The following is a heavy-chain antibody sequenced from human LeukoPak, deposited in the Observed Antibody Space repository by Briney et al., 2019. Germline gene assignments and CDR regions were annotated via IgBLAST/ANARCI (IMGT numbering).Heavy chain of an antibody. D-gene: IGHD3-16*02. V-gene: IGHV3-66*01. Sequence: PGGSLRLSCAASGFTVSSNYMSWVRQAPGKGLEWVSVIYSGGSTYYADSVKGRFTISRDNAKNSLYLQMNSLRAEDTAVYYCARDNMITFGGVIVYLDYWGQGTLVTVSS. CDR3: ARDNMITFGGVIVYLDY. J-gene: IGHJ4*02. CDR2: IYSGGST. CDR1: GFTVSSNY.